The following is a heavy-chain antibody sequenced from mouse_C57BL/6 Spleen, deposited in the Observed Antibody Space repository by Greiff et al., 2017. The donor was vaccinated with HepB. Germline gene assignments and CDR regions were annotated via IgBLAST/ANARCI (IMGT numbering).Heavy chain of an antibody. V-gene: IGHV1-82*01. Sequence: QVQLQQSGPELVKPGASVKISCKASGYAFSSSWMNWVKQRPGKGLEWIGRIYPGDGDTNYNGKFKGKATLTADKSSSTAYMQRSSLTSEDSAVYFCAREAGYYDSPYFDYWGQGTTLTVSS. CDR3: AREAGYYDSPYFDY. CDR1: GYAFSSSW. D-gene: IGHD2-4*01. J-gene: IGHJ2*01. CDR2: IYPGDGDT.